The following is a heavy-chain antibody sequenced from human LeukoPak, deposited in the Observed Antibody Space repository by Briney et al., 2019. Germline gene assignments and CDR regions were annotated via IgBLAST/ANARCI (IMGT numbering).Heavy chain of an antibody. J-gene: IGHJ5*02. D-gene: IGHD3-9*01. CDR3: ARGRNYYDILTGYAYNWFDP. CDR2: IYYSGST. CDR1: GGSISSGDYY. Sequence: PSQTLSLTCTVSGGSISSGDYYWSWIRQPPGKGLEWIGYIYYSGSTYYNPSLKSRVTISVDTSKNQFSLKLGSVTAADTAVYYCARGRNYYDILTGYAYNWFDPWGQGTLVTVSS. V-gene: IGHV4-30-4*01.